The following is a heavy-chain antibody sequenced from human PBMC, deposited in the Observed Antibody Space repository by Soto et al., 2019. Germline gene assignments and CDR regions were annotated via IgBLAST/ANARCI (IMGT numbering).Heavy chain of an antibody. Sequence: GGSLRLSCAASGFTFSSYAMSWFRQAPGKGLEWVGFVRSKTYGGTTEYAASVKGRFTISRDDSKSIAYLQMNSLKTEDTAVYYCSRNGQVLVPAADFYYYYGMDVWGQGTTVTVSS. V-gene: IGHV3-49*03. CDR2: VRSKTYGGTT. D-gene: IGHD2-2*01. CDR3: SRNGQVLVPAADFYYYYGMDV. CDR1: GFTFSSYA. J-gene: IGHJ6*02.